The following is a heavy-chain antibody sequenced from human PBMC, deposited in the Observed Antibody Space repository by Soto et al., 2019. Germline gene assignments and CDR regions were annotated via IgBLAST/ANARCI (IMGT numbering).Heavy chain of an antibody. CDR3: AKDPFGRLTPYYYYGMDV. CDR2: ISYEGSNK. V-gene: IGHV3-30*18. CDR1: GFTFSSYG. J-gene: IGHJ6*02. Sequence: QVQLVESGGGVVQPGRSLRLSCAASGFTFSSYGMHWVRQAPGKGLEGWAVISYEGSNKYYADSVKGRFTISRDNSKNTLYLQMNSLRAEDTAVYYCAKDPFGRLTPYYYYGMDVWGQGTTVTVSS. D-gene: IGHD2-21*02.